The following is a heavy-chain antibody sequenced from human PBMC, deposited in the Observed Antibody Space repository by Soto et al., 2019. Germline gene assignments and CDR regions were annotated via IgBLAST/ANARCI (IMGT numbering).Heavy chain of an antibody. CDR1: GGTFSSYA. Sequence: SSVKVSCKASGGTFSSYAISWVRQAPGQGLEWMGGIMPIFGTANYAQKFQGRVTITADESTSTAYMELSRLRFEDTAVYYCARAITPRIIMVRPFDHWGQGTLVTVSS. J-gene: IGHJ5*02. CDR2: IMPIFGTA. V-gene: IGHV1-69*13. D-gene: IGHD3-10*01. CDR3: ARAITPRIIMVRPFDH.